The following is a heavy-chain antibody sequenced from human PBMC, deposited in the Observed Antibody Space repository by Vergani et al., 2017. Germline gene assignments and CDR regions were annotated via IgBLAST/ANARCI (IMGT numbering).Heavy chain of an antibody. D-gene: IGHD2-2*01. CDR3: ASVIVVVPAPNYYYYYMDV. V-gene: IGHV1-69*01. J-gene: IGHJ6*03. Sequence: QVQLVQSGAEVKKPGSSVKVSCKASGGTFSSYAISWVRQAPGQGLEWMGGIIPIFGTANYAQKFQGRVTITADESTSTAYMELSSLRSEDTAVYYCASVIVVVPAPNYYYYYMDVWGKGTTVTVSS. CDR1: GGTFSSYA. CDR2: IIPIFGTA.